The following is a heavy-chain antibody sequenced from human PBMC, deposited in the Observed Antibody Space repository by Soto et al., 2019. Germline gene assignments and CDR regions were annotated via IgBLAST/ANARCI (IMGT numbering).Heavy chain of an antibody. CDR3: ARYYCTTTTCYFFDY. CDR2: VYYTGSA. Sequence: SETLSLTCTVSGDSISGYYWSWIRQPPGKGLEWIGYVYYTGSANYNPSLKSRATISLDTSKNQFSLKLSSVTAAYTAVYFCARYYCTTTTCYFFDYWGQGTLVTVSS. D-gene: IGHD2-2*01. J-gene: IGHJ4*02. CDR1: GDSISGYY. V-gene: IGHV4-59*01.